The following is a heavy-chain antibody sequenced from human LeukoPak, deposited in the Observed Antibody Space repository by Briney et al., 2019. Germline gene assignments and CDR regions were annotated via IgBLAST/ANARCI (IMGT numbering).Heavy chain of an antibody. CDR2: ISYDGSNK. V-gene: IGHV3-30-3*01. CDR1: GFTFSSYA. Sequence: GGSLRLSCAASGFTFSSYAMHWARQAPGKGLEWVAVISYDGSNKYYAASVKGRFTISRDNSKNTLYLQMNSLRAEDTAVYYCARDRGNWFDPWGQGTLVTVSS. J-gene: IGHJ5*02. CDR3: ARDRGNWFDP.